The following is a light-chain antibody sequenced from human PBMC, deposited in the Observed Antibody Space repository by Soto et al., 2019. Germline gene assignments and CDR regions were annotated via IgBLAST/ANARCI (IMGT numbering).Light chain of an antibody. CDR2: EVT. J-gene: IGLJ1*01. Sequence: QSALTQPASVSGSPGQSIAISCTGTRSDVGAYNYVSWYQQHPGKAPKLMISEVTNRPSGVSDRFSGSKSGNTASLTISGLRAEDEADYFCSSYAGSNILVFGTGTKLTVL. CDR3: SSYAGSNILV. V-gene: IGLV2-14*01. CDR1: RSDVGAYNY.